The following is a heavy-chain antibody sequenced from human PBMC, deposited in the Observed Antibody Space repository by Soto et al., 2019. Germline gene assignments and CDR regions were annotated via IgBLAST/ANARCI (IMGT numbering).Heavy chain of an antibody. V-gene: IGHV5-51*01. Sequence: GESLKISCNGSGYSFTSYWIGWVRQMPGKGLEWMGIIYPGDSDTRYSPSFQGQVTISADKSISTAYLQWSSLKASDTAMYYCERLGEPHYYYYGMDVWGQGTTVTVS. CDR2: IYPGDSDT. J-gene: IGHJ6*01. D-gene: IGHD3-10*01. CDR1: GYSFTSYW. CDR3: ERLGEPHYYYYGMDV.